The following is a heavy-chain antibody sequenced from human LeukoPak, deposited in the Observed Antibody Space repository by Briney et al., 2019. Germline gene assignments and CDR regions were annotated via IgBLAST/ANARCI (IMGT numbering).Heavy chain of an antibody. Sequence: GGSLRLSCAASGFIFSNYAMSWVRQAPGKGLEWVSAIDSTGAYTWYADSVKGRFTISKDSSKTILYLQMNSLRAEDAAVYYCARGPAPSPPDYWGQGTLVTVSS. D-gene: IGHD6-6*01. J-gene: IGHJ4*02. V-gene: IGHV3-23*01. CDR1: GFIFSNYA. CDR2: IDSTGAYT. CDR3: ARGPAPSPPDY.